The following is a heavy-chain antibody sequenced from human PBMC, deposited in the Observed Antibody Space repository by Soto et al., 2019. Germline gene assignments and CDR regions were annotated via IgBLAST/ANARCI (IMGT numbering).Heavy chain of an antibody. CDR3: ALTRRSSLLEVAGPGCEY. J-gene: IGHJ4*02. CDR1: GLNLGGFG. D-gene: IGHD6-19*01. V-gene: IGHV3-30*03. Sequence: PGGSMRLSCAACGLNLGGFGMHWVRQAPGKGLEWLSVSSYEGSEEYYADSVRGRFTISRDNSKNTLFLQMDSLRVDDTGVYYCALTRRSSLLEVAGPGCEYWGQETL. CDR2: SSYEGSEE.